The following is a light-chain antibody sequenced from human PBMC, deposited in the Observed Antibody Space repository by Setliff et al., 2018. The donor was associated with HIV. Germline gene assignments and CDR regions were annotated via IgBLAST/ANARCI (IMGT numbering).Light chain of an antibody. CDR2: DVG. CDR1: SSDVGDYNS. J-gene: IGLJ2*01. V-gene: IGLV2-14*03. CDR3: SSYTSSSTRV. Sequence: QSALTQPASVSGSPGQSITISCTGTSSDVGDYNSVSWYQQHPGKAPKLMIYDVGNRPSGVSNRFSGSKSGNTASLTISGLQAEDEADYYCSSYTSSSTRVFGGGTKVTV.